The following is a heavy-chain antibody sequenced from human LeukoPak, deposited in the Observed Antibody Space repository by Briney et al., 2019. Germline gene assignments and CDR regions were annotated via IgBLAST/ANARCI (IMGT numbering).Heavy chain of an antibody. CDR2: INHSGST. V-gene: IGHV4-34*01. Sequence: PSETLSLTCAVYGGSFSGYYWSWIRQPPGKGLEWIGEINHSGSTNYNPSLKSRVTISVDTSKNQFSLKLSSVTAADTAVYYCARPLWFGXSEGDYYYMDVWGKGTTVTVSS. CDR1: GGSFSGYY. CDR3: ARPLWFGXSEGDYYYMDV. D-gene: IGHD3-10*01. J-gene: IGHJ6*03.